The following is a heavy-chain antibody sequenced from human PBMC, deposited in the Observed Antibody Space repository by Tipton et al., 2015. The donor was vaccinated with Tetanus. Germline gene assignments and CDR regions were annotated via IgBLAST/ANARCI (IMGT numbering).Heavy chain of an antibody. CDR3: ARLYGDYFHAMGY. J-gene: IGHJ4*02. CDR2: IISSGGTT. Sequence: SLRLSCAASGFTLSRYTLNWVRQAPGKGLEWVARIISSGGTTNYADSVKGRFTISRDNSKNTLYLQMTSLRAEDTAVYYCARLYGDYFHAMGYWGQGTLVTVSS. D-gene: IGHD4-17*01. V-gene: IGHV3-23*01. CDR1: GFTLSRYT.